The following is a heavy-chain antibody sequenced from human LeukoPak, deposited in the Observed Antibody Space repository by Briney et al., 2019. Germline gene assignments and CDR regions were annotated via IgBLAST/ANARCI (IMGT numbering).Heavy chain of an antibody. CDR2: INPTSGGT. CDR1: GYTFTGYY. J-gene: IGHJ4*02. CDR3: ARRYCSSTSCYYFDY. Sequence: ASVKVSCKSSGYTFTGYYIHWVRQAPGQGLEWMGWINPTSGGTKYAQKFQGRVTMTRDTSITTAYMELSRLKSDDTAVYYCARRYCSSTSCYYFDYWGQGILVTVSS. D-gene: IGHD2-2*01. V-gene: IGHV1-2*02.